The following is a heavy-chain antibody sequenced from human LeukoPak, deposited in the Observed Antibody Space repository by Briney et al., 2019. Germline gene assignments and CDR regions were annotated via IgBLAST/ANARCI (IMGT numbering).Heavy chain of an antibody. CDR2: ISDDFGT. V-gene: IGHV3-NL1*01. Sequence: GGSLRLSCAASGFTFSSYGMHWVRRAPGKGLEWVSAISDDFGTYHADSVRGRFTISRDNSKNTLYLQMNSLRAEDTAVYYCARQAVAEGAFDIWGQGTMVTVSS. CDR3: ARQAVAEGAFDI. CDR1: GFTFSSYG. D-gene: IGHD6-19*01. J-gene: IGHJ3*02.